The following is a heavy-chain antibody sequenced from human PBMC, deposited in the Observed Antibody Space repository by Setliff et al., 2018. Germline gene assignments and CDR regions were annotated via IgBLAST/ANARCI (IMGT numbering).Heavy chain of an antibody. CDR2: IYYRGDT. J-gene: IGHJ4*02. V-gene: IGHV4-39*01. Sequence: PSETLSLTCTVSGASLSSGTYYWGWIRQPPGKGQGWIGRIYYRGDTYYNASLKGRLTISVDTAQNQFSLRLTSVTAADTAVYYCARTGTYRYFDYWGQGALVTVSS. D-gene: IGHD1-1*01. CDR1: GASLSSGTYY. CDR3: ARTGTYRYFDY.